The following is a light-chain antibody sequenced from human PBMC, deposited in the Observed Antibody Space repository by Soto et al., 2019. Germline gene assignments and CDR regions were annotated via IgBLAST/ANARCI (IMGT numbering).Light chain of an antibody. Sequence: QSVLTQPASVSGSPGQSITISCTGTSSDVGGHRYVSWYQQHPGKAPKLMIYDVSSRPSGVSNRFSGSKSGNTASLTISGLQAEDEAEYYCSSYTTSSTLVFGGGTKVTVL. J-gene: IGLJ2*01. CDR2: DVS. CDR3: SSYTTSSTLV. CDR1: SSDVGGHRY. V-gene: IGLV2-14*01.